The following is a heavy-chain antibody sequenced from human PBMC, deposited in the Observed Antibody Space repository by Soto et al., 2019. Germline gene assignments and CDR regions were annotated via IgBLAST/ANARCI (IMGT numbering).Heavy chain of an antibody. CDR1: GGSFSGYY. CDR3: ARGQQY. V-gene: IGHV4-34*01. J-gene: IGHJ4*02. CDR2: INHSGST. Sequence: QVQLQQWGAGLLKPSETLSLTCAVYGGSFSGYYWCWIRQPPGKGLEWMGEINHSGSTNYNPSIKSRGTLSVDTSKNQVSLKLSSVTAAVTAVYYCARGQQYWGQGTLVTVSS. D-gene: IGHD2-2*01.